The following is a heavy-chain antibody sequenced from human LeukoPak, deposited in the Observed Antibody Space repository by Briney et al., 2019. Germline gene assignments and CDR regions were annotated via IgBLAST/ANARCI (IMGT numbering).Heavy chain of an antibody. CDR2: INHSGST. CDR3: ARGSVRLRYGAWFDP. CDR1: GGSFSGYY. J-gene: IGHJ5*02. Sequence: PSETLSLTCAVYGGSFSGYYWSWIRQPPGKGLEWIGEINHSGSTNYNPSLKSRVTISVDTSQNQFSLKLSSVTAADTAVYYCARGSVRLRYGAWFDPWGQGTLVTVSS. D-gene: IGHD4/OR15-4a*01. V-gene: IGHV4-34*01.